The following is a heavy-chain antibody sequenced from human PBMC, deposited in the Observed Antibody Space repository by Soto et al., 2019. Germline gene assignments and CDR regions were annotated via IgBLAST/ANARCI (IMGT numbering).Heavy chain of an antibody. J-gene: IGHJ6*03. CDR3: ARGGLYRFYMDV. CDR1: GFTFSTYW. CDR2: INGDESRR. Sequence: EVQLVESGGGLVQPGGSLRLSCAASGFTFSTYWMHWVRQAPGKGLVWVSRINGDESRRNYADSVEGRFTISRDNDKNTVYLQMNSLRDEDTAVYYCARGGLYRFYMDVWGKGTTVTVSS. V-gene: IGHV3-74*01.